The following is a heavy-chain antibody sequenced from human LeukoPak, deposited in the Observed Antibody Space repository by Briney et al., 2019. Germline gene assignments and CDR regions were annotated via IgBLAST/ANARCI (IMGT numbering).Heavy chain of an antibody. CDR1: GYSFTSYW. V-gene: IGHV5-51*01. CDR3: ARHRDTAMVTPYNWFDP. CDR2: IYPGDSDT. D-gene: IGHD5-18*01. J-gene: IGHJ5*02. Sequence: GASLKISCKGSGYSFTSYWIGWVRHMPGKGLELMGIIYPGDSDTRYSPSFQGQVTISADKSISTTYLQWSSLKASDTAMYYCARHRDTAMVTPYNWFDPWGQGTLVTVSS.